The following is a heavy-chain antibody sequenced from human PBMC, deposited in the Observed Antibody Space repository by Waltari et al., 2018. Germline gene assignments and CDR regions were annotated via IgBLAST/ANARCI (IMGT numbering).Heavy chain of an antibody. CDR1: GGSISSSY. CDR3: AREGIYYYYGMDV. CDR2: IYYSGST. D-gene: IGHD3-10*01. V-gene: IGHV4-59*01. Sequence: QVQLQESGPGLVKPSETLSLPCTVSGGSISSSYWSWIRQPPGKGLEWIGYIYYSGSTNYNPSLKSRVTISVDTSKNQFSLKLSSVTAADTAVYYCAREGIYYYYGMDVWGQGTTVTVSS. J-gene: IGHJ6*02.